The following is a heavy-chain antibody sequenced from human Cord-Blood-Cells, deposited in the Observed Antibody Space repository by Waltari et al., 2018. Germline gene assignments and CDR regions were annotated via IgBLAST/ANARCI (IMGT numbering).Heavy chain of an antibody. D-gene: IGHD2-21*02. Sequence: YAMHWVRQAPGKGLEWVAVISYDGSNKYYADSVKGRFTISRDNSKNTLYLQMNSLRAEDTAVYYCARGWGHIVVVTAPYFDYWGQGTLVTVSS. CDR1: YA. J-gene: IGHJ4*02. CDR3: ARGWGHIVVVTAPYFDY. CDR2: ISYDGSNK. V-gene: IGHV3-30*04.